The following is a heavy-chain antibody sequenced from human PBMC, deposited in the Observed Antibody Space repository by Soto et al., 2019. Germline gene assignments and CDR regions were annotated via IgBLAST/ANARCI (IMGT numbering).Heavy chain of an antibody. Sequence: KPSETLSLTCTVSGGSISSGGYYWSWIRQHPGKGLEWIGYIYYSGSTYYNPSLKSRVAISVDTSKNQFSLKLSSVTAADTAVYYCARQGSDYGDYIDYWGQGTLVTVSS. CDR3: ARQGSDYGDYIDY. D-gene: IGHD4-17*01. CDR1: GGSISSGGYY. CDR2: IYYSGST. J-gene: IGHJ4*02. V-gene: IGHV4-31*02.